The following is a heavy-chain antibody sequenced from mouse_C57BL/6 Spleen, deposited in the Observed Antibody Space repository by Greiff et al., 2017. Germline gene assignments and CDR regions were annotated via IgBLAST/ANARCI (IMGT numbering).Heavy chain of an antibody. J-gene: IGHJ4*01. CDR2: ISSGSSTI. D-gene: IGHD3-1*01. Sequence: EVQLQESGGGLVKPGGSLKLSCAASGFTFSDYGMHWVRQAPEKGLEWVAYISSGSSTIYYADTVKGRFTISRDNAKNNLFLQMTSLRSEDTAMYYCARPLGAMDYWGQGTSVTVSS. CDR3: ARPLGAMDY. CDR1: GFTFSDYG. V-gene: IGHV5-17*01.